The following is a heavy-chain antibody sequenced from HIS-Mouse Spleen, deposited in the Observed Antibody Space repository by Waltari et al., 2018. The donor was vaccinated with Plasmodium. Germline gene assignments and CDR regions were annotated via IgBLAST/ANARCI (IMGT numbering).Heavy chain of an antibody. V-gene: IGHV2-70*15. D-gene: IGHD6-6*01. Sequence: QVTLRESGPALVKPTQTLTLTCTFSGFSLSTSGMCVSWIRQPPGKALEWLARIEWDDEKYYSTSLTTRLTMSKDTSKNQVVITITNMDPVDTATYYCARHKKRGQLVRGYFDYWGQGTLVTVSS. CDR3: ARHKKRGQLVRGYFDY. CDR1: GFSLSTSGMC. J-gene: IGHJ4*02. CDR2: IEWDDEK.